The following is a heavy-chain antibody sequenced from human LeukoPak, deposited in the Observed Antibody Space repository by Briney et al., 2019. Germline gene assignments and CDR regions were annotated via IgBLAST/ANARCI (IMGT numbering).Heavy chain of an antibody. V-gene: IGHV3-7*01. CDR3: ARRAGDYSHPYDY. CDR2: IKPDGSEK. CDR1: GFPFSTYW. Sequence: GGSLRLSCAASGFPFSTYWMSWVRQAPGKGLEWVANIKPDGSEKFYVDSMKGRFTISRDNAKNSLYLQMNSLRAEDTAVYYCARRAGDYSHPYDYWGQGTLVTVSS. D-gene: IGHD3-22*01. J-gene: IGHJ4*02.